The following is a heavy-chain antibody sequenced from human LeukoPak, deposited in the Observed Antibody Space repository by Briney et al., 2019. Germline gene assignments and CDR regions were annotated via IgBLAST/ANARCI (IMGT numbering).Heavy chain of an antibody. V-gene: IGHV3-48*01. CDR3: ATGMWGYCSATSCPLDF. CDR2: IRSSSSTI. Sequence: PGGSLRLSCAASGFTFSSYSMNWVRQTPGKGREWISYIRSSSSTIYYADSVKGRFAISRDNAKNSLYLQMDSLRAEDTAVYYCATGMWGYCSATSCPLDFWGQGTLVTVSS. D-gene: IGHD2-2*01. CDR1: GFTFSSYS. J-gene: IGHJ4*02.